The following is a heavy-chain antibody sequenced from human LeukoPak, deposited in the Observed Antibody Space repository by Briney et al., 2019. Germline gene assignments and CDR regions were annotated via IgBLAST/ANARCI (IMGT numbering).Heavy chain of an antibody. CDR2: ISAYNGNT. D-gene: IGHD6-13*01. Sequence: ASVKVSCKASGYTFTSYGISWVRQAPGQGLEWMGWISAYNGNTNYVQNLQGRVTMTADTSTSTAYMELRSLRSDDTAVYFCARGGIAAAGTEFIRASSHGDYWGQGTLVTVSS. CDR1: GYTFTSYG. CDR3: ARGGIAAAGTEFIRASSHGDY. J-gene: IGHJ4*02. V-gene: IGHV1-18*01.